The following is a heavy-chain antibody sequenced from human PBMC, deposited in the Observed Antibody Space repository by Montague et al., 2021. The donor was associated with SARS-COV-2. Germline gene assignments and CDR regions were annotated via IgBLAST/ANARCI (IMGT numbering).Heavy chain of an antibody. CDR3: ARGNGNWGSFSGFDV. J-gene: IGHJ6*02. CDR1: GESFSGHY. V-gene: IGHV4-34*01. Sequence: SETLSLTCAVYGESFSGHYWTWIRQSPGKGLLWLAEVNHSGNTNXXPSLKSRLTISVDASKNQFSVKLTSVTAADTAVYFCARGNGNWGSFSGFDVWGQGNTVTVSS. D-gene: IGHD7-27*01. CDR2: VNHSGNT.